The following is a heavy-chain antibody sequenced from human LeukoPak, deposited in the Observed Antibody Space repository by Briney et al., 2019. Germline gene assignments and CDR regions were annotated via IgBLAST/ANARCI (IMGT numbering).Heavy chain of an antibody. CDR1: GGSISSGGYY. CDR2: IYYSGST. J-gene: IGHJ3*02. Sequence: SETLSLTCTVSGGSISSGGYYWSWIRQHPGKGLEWIGYIYYSGSTYYNPSLKSRVTISVDTSKNQFSLKLSSVTAADTAVYFCARGLTGLDAFDIWGQGTLVTVSS. V-gene: IGHV4-31*03. D-gene: IGHD3-9*01. CDR3: ARGLTGLDAFDI.